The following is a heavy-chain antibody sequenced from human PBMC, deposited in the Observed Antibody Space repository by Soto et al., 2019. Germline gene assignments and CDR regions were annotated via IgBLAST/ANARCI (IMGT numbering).Heavy chain of an antibody. CDR3: AREAENYSYYGMDV. CDR2: INPTSGGA. J-gene: IGHJ6*02. CDR1: GYTFTGHY. V-gene: IGHV1-2*02. Sequence: PSVKFSCKAAGYTFTGHYIHWVRQAPGRGLEWMGRINPTSGGANYAQKFQGRVTLTRDTSISTASMEVSRLRSDETAVYFCAREAENYSYYGMDVWGQGTTVTVSS.